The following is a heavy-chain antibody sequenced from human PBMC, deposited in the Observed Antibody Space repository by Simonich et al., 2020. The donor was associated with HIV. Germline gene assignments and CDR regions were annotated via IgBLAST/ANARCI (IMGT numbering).Heavy chain of an antibody. J-gene: IGHJ4*02. V-gene: IGHV1-69-2*01. Sequence: EVQWVQPGDEVKKPGATVKISCRVFGYTLPDYYIHWVQQVPGKGIEWIGLVYPEQDETIDAEKFQSRLTITADTSPDIAYMELSSLRSEDTAVYYCATVGLRDGYNYYWGQGTLITVSS. CDR2: VYPEQDET. CDR1: GYTLPDYY. CDR3: ATVGLRDGYNYY. D-gene: IGHD1-1*01.